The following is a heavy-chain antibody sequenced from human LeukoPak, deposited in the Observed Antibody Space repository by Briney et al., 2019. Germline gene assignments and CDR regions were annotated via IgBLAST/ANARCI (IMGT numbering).Heavy chain of an antibody. CDR1: GYTFTSYA. V-gene: IGHV1-3*01. D-gene: IGHD3-10*01. CDR3: ATNLWFGELGFDY. J-gene: IGHJ4*02. CDR2: INAGNGNT. Sequence: GASVKVSCKASGYTFTSYAVHWVRQAPGQRLEWMGWINAGNGNTKYSQKFQGRVTITRDTSASTAYMELSSLRSEDTAVYYCATNLWFGELGFDYWGQGTLVTVSS.